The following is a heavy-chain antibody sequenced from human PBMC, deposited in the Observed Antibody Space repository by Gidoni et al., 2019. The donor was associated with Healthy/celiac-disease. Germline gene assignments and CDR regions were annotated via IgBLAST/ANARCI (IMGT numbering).Heavy chain of an antibody. CDR2: ISYDGGNK. D-gene: IGHD2-8*01. Sequence: GLEWVAVISYDGGNKYYADSVKGRFTISRDNSKNTLYLQMNSLRAEDTAVYYCANGHCINGVCQGGDAFDIWGQGTMVTVSS. V-gene: IGHV3-30*18. CDR3: ANGHCINGVCQGGDAFDI. J-gene: IGHJ3*02.